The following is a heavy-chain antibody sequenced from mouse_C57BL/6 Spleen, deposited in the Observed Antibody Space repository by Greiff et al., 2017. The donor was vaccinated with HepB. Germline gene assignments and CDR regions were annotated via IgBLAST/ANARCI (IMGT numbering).Heavy chain of an antibody. CDR3: ARGGARPPRNFDY. CDR1: GYTFTSYW. J-gene: IGHJ2*01. Sequence: QVQLQQPGAELVRPGTSVKLSCKASGYTFTSYWMHWVKQRPGQGLEWIGVIDPSDSYTNYNQKFKGKATLTVDTSSSTAYMQLSSLTSEDSAVYYCARGGARPPRNFDYWGQGTTLTVSS. CDR2: IDPSDSYT. D-gene: IGHD2-12*01. V-gene: IGHV1-59*01.